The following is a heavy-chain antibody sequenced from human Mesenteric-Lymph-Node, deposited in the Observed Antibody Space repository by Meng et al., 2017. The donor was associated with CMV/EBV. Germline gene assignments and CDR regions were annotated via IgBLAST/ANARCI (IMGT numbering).Heavy chain of an antibody. CDR3: ARMSSWGHWFDP. V-gene: IGHV1-2*02. Sequence: GESLKISCATSGFYFGNYDMHWVRQAPGQGLEWMGWINPNSGDTNYAQNFQGRVTMTRDTSINTAYMELSSLKFDDTAVYYCARMSSWGHWFDPWGQGTLVTVSS. J-gene: IGHJ5*02. CDR2: INPNSGDT. D-gene: IGHD2-2*01. CDR1: GFYFGNYD.